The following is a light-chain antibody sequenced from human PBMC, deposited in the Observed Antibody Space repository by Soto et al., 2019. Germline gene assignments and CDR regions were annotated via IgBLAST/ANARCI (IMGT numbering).Light chain of an antibody. J-gene: IGKJ1*01. CDR1: QSVSSN. CDR3: QQSNNWPRT. V-gene: IGKV3-15*01. CDR2: GAS. Sequence: EIVMTQSPATLSVSPGERATLSCRASQSVSSNLAWYQQKPGQAPRLLIYGASTRATGIPARFSGSGSGTEFTLTISSLQSEDFAVYYCQQSNNWPRTLGQGTKV.